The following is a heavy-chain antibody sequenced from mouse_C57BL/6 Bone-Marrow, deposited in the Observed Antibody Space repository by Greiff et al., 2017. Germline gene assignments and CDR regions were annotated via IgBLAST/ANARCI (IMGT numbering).Heavy chain of an antibody. Sequence: EVKLVESGGGLVKPGGSLKLSCAASGFTFSSYAMSWVRQTPEKRLEWVATISDGGSYTYYPDNVKGRFTISRDNAKNNLYLQMSHLKSEDTAMYYCARDGGLLHAYWGQGTLVTVSA. CDR1: GFTFSSYA. V-gene: IGHV5-4*01. D-gene: IGHD2-3*01. CDR3: ARDGGLLHAY. J-gene: IGHJ3*01. CDR2: ISDGGSYT.